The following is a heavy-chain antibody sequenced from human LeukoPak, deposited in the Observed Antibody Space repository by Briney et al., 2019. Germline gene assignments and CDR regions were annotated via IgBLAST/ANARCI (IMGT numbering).Heavy chain of an antibody. CDR2: MNPNSGNT. D-gene: IGHD5-12*01. J-gene: IGHJ6*02. CDR3: ARGLEMSGDVSYYYYGMDV. V-gene: IGHV1-8*01. Sequence: ASVKVSCKASGYTFTSYDINWVQQATGQGLEWMGWMNPNSGNTGYAQKFQGRVTMTRNTSIGTAYMELSSLRSEDTAVYYCARGLEMSGDVSYYYYGMDVWGQGTTVTVSS. CDR1: GYTFTSYD.